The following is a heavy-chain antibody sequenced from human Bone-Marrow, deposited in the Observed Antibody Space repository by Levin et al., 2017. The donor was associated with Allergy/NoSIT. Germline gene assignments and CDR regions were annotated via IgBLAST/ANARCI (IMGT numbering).Heavy chain of an antibody. D-gene: IGHD2-21*02. V-gene: IGHV3-30*18. J-gene: IGHJ2*01. CDR1: GFTFSSYG. CDR2: ISYDGSNK. Sequence: GGSLRLSCAASGFTFSSYGMHWVRQAPGKGLEWVAVISYDGSNKYYADSVKGRFTISRDNSKNTLYLQMNSLRAEDTAVYYCAKDEHIVVVTVRPSWYFDLWGRGTLVTVSS. CDR3: AKDEHIVVVTVRPSWYFDL.